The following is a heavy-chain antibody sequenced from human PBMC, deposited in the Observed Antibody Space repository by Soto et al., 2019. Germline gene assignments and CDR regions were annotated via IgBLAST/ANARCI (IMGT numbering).Heavy chain of an antibody. Sequence: SETLSLTCTVSGGSISSSSYYRCWIRQPPGKGREWIGYIYYSGSTNYNPSLKSRVTISVDTSKNQFSLKLSSVTAADTAVYYCARVKMTPSLKVGRDRYGMAVWGQGTTVTVSS. D-gene: IGHD3-10*01. CDR1: GGSISSSSYY. V-gene: IGHV4-39*07. J-gene: IGHJ6*02. CDR2: IYYSGST. CDR3: ARVKMTPSLKVGRDRYGMAV.